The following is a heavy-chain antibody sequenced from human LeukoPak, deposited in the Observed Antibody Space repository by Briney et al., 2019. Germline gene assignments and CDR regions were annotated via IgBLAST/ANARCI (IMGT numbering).Heavy chain of an antibody. V-gene: IGHV3-23*01. D-gene: IGHD2-15*01. Sequence: PGGSLRLSCAASGFTLISYAMSWVRQAPGKGLEWVSAISGSGSSTYYAESVKGRFTISRDNSKNTLYVQMNSLRAEDTAEYYCAKALSHCSGSSCYSADDCCGQGTLVTVSS. CDR1: GFTLISYA. CDR2: ISGSGSST. J-gene: IGHJ4*02. CDR3: AKALSHCSGSSCYSADDC.